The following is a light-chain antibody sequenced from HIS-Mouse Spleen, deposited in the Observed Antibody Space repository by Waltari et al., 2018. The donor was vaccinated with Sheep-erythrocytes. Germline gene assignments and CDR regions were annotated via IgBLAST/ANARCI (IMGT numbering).Light chain of an antibody. V-gene: IGLV2-23*01. J-gene: IGLJ3*02. Sequence: QSALTQPASVSGSPGQSITISCTGTSSDVGSYNLFSGHQQHPGKAPKLRIYEGSKRPSGVSTRFSGSKSGNTASLTISGLQAEDEADYYCCSYAGSSTPWVFGGGTKLTVL. CDR3: CSYAGSSTPWV. CDR2: EGS. CDR1: SSDVGSYNL.